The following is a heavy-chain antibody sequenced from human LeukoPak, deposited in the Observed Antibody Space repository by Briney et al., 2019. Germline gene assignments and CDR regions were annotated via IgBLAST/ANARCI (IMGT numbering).Heavy chain of an antibody. Sequence: PSETLSLTCTVSGGSISSGSYYWSWIRQPAGKGLEWIGRIYTSGSTNYNPSLKSRVTISVDTSKNRFSLKLSSVTAADTAVYYCARDSPHCSSTSCYTGSVDYWGQGTLVTVSS. CDR3: ARDSPHCSSTSCYTGSVDY. D-gene: IGHD2-2*02. CDR2: IYTSGST. V-gene: IGHV4-61*02. J-gene: IGHJ4*02. CDR1: GGSISSGSYY.